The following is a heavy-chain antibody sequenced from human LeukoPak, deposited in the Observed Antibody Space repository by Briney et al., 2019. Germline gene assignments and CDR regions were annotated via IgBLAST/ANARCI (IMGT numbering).Heavy chain of an antibody. CDR2: IYSGGST. D-gene: IGHD5-24*01. Sequence: GGSLRLSCAASGFTVSSNYMSWVRQAPGKGLEWVSVIYSGGSTYYADSVKGRFTISRDNSKNTLYLQMNSLRAEDTAVYYCARQYGRWLQLHYFDYWGQGTLVTVSS. CDR1: GFTVSSNY. J-gene: IGHJ4*02. CDR3: ARQYGRWLQLHYFDY. V-gene: IGHV3-66*04.